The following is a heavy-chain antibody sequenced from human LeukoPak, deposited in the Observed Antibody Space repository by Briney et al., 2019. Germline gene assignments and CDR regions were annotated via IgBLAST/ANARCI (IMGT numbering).Heavy chain of an antibody. CDR1: GYTFTSYA. V-gene: IGHV1-3*01. Sequence: ASVKVSCKASGYTFTSYAMHWVRQAPGQRLEWMGWINAGNGNTKYSQKFQGRVTITRDTSASTAYMELSSLRSEDTAVYYCARDHSNMKYYYGSGSCYNAFDIWGQGTMVTVSS. CDR3: ARDHSNMKYYYGSGSCYNAFDI. J-gene: IGHJ3*02. D-gene: IGHD3-10*01. CDR2: INAGNGNT.